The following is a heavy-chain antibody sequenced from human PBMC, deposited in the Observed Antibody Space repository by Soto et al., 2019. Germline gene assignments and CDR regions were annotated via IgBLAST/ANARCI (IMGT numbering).Heavy chain of an antibody. CDR1: GFTVSSNY. V-gene: IGHV3-66*01. CDR3: ARDREPDGIWTFDS. J-gene: IGHJ4*02. CDR2: IYSGGST. D-gene: IGHD3-9*01. Sequence: GGSLRLSCAASGFTVSSNYMSWVRQAPGKGLEWVSVIYSGGSTYYADSVKGRFTISRDNSKNTLFLQMNSLGVEDTALYYCARDREPDGIWTFDSWGQGTLVTVSS.